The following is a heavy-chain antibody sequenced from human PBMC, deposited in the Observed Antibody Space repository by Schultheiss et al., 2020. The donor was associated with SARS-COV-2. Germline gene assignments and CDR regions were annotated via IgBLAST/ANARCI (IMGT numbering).Heavy chain of an antibody. CDR1: GGSISSGGYY. Sequence: SQTLSLTCTVSGGSISSGGYYWSWIRQPPGKGLEWIGNIYHSGKTYYNPSLKSRVTISVDTSKNQFSLKLSSVTAADTAVYYCASLRYSSSWPYFDYWGQGTLVTVSS. CDR3: ASLRYSSSWPYFDY. CDR2: IYHSGKT. D-gene: IGHD6-13*01. V-gene: IGHV4-30-2*03. J-gene: IGHJ4*02.